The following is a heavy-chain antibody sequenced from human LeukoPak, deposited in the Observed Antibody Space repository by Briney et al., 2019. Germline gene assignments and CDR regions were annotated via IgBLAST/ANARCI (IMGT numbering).Heavy chain of an antibody. J-gene: IGHJ4*02. CDR1: GYTFTSYD. V-gene: IGHV1-8*01. CDR3: ARALPQSNNFDY. Sequence: ASVKVSCKASGYTFTSYDFNWLRQATGQGPEWMGWMNPNSGATGYAQKFQGRVTMTRSASINTAYMELTNLRSEDTAVYYCARALPQSNNFDYWGQGTLVTVSS. CDR2: MNPNSGAT.